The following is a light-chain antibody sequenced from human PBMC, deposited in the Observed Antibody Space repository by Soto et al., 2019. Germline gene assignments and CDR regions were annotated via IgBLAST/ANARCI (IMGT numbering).Light chain of an antibody. Sequence: VVMTQSPLSLAVTLGQTASISCRSSQSLVSSDGLTYFNWFHQRPGQSPRRLIYKVSNRDSGVPDRFTGSGSGTDFTLTISRVDAEDVGIYYCMQGSHWATFGQGTKLEIK. CDR1: QSLVSSDGLTY. J-gene: IGKJ2*01. V-gene: IGKV2-30*01. CDR2: KVS. CDR3: MQGSHWAT.